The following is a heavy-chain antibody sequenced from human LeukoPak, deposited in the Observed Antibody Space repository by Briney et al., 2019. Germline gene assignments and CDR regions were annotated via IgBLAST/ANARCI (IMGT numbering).Heavy chain of an antibody. CDR2: IYYSGST. J-gene: IGHJ4*02. D-gene: IGHD3-10*01. V-gene: IGHV4-59*06. CDR3: ARDGGYGSGSYYFDC. Sequence: SETLSLTCTVSGGSISTFYWNWIRQPPGKGLEWIGYIYYSGSTYYNPSLKSRVIITVDTSKNQFSLKLSSVTAADTAVYYCARDGGYGSGSYYFDCWGQGTLVTVSS. CDR1: GGSISTFY.